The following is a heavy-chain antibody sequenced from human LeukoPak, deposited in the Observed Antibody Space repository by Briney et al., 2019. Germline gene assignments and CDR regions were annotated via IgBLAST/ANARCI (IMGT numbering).Heavy chain of an antibody. J-gene: IGHJ4*02. D-gene: IGHD1-26*01. CDR2: IRYDGSNK. Sequence: GGSLRLSCAASGFTFSSYGMHWVRQAPGKGLEWVAFIRYDGSNKYYADSVKGRFTISRDNSKNTLYLQMNSLTDEDTSLYYCARVSYSGSYHFDYWGQGALVTVSS. V-gene: IGHV3-30*02. CDR1: GFTFSSYG. CDR3: ARVSYSGSYHFDY.